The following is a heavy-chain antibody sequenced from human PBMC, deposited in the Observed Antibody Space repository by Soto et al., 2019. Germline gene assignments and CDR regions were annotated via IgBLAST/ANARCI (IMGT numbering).Heavy chain of an antibody. CDR1: GGSINVSSYF. CDR2: LYDGGSS. Sequence: SETLSLTCTVSGGSINVSSYFWGWIRQPPGKGLEWIGSLYDGGSSHYNPSLTSRATTSVDTSKNQFSLKLNSVTAADTAIYYCARHPRAVAIRGAFDIWGQGTMVTVS. V-gene: IGHV4-39*01. D-gene: IGHD6-19*01. CDR3: ARHPRAVAIRGAFDI. J-gene: IGHJ3*02.